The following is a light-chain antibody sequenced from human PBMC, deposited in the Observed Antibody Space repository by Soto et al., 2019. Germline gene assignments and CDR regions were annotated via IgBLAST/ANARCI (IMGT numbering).Light chain of an antibody. CDR3: QQYYSYPPWT. V-gene: IGKV1-8*01. J-gene: IGKJ2*02. CDR1: QGISSY. Sequence: AIRMTQSPSSLSASTGDRVTITCRASQGISSYLAWYQQKPGKAPKLLIYAAPTLQSGVPSRFSGSGSGTDFTLTISCLQSEDFATYYCQQYYSYPPWTFGQGTKLEIK. CDR2: AAP.